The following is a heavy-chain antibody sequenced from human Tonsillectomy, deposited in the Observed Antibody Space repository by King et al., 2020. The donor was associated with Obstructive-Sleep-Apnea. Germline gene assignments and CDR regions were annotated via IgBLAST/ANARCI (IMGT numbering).Heavy chain of an antibody. D-gene: IGHD5-18*01. CDR3: AKDDSYGYYGMDV. CDR2: ISGSGGRP. V-gene: IGHV3-23*04. CDR1: GFTFSSYA. J-gene: IGHJ6*02. Sequence: VQLVESGGGLVQPGGSLRLSCAASGFTFSSYAMSCVRQAPGKGLEWVSAISGSGGRPYYADSVKGRFTIPRDNSKNTLYLQMNSLRAEDTAVYYCAKDDSYGYYGMDVWGQGTTVTVSS.